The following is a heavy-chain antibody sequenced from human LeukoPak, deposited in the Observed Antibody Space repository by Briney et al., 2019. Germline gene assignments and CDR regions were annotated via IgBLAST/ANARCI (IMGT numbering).Heavy chain of an antibody. Sequence: GGSLRPSCAASGFTFSSYAMSWVRQAPGKQLEWVSAISGSGGSTYYADSVEGRFTISRDNSKNTLYLQMNSLRAEDTAVYYWAKRIGGARPGLGFDYWGQGTLVSVSS. CDR1: GFTFSSYA. J-gene: IGHJ4*02. V-gene: IGHV3-23*01. D-gene: IGHD6-6*01. CDR2: ISGSGGST. CDR3: AKRIGGARPGLGFDY.